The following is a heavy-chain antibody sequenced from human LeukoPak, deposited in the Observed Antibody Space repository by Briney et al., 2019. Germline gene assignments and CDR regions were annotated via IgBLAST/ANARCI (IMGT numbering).Heavy chain of an antibody. D-gene: IGHD3-10*01. V-gene: IGHV4-59*08. CDR3: ARLKGYYGLGSYYLYGVDV. J-gene: IGHJ6*02. CDR1: GGSISSYY. Sequence: SETLSLTCTVSGGSISSYYWSWIRQPPGKGLEWIGYIYYSGSTNYNPSLKSRVTISVDTSKNQFSLKLSSVTAADTAVYYCARLKGYYGLGSYYLYGVDVWGQGTTVTVSS. CDR2: IYYSGST.